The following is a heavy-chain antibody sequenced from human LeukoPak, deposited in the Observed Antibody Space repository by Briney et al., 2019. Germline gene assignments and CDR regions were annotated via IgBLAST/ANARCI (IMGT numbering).Heavy chain of an antibody. Sequence: PSETLSLTCTVSGGSINNYYWTWIQQPPGKGLEWIGYIYYSGSTNYNPSLKSRVTISVDTSKNQFSLKLSSVTAADTAVYYCARGGRYLDYWGQGTLVTVSS. D-gene: IGHD6-19*01. V-gene: IGHV4-59*01. CDR2: IYYSGST. CDR3: ARGGRYLDY. J-gene: IGHJ4*02. CDR1: GGSINNYY.